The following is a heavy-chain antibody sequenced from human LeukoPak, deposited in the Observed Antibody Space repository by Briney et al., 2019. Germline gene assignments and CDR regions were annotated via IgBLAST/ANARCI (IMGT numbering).Heavy chain of an antibody. V-gene: IGHV3-7*01. Sequence: GGSLRLSCAASGFTFSSYSMNWVRQAPGKGLEWVANIKQDGSEKYYVDSVKGRFTISRDNAKDSLYLQMNSLRAEDTAVYYCARAWDGDYSSSFPFDYWGQGTLVTVSS. D-gene: IGHD6-6*01. J-gene: IGHJ4*02. CDR2: IKQDGSEK. CDR1: GFTFSSYS. CDR3: ARAWDGDYSSSFPFDY.